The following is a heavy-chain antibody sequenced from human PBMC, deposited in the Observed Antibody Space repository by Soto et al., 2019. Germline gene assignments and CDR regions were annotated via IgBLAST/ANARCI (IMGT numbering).Heavy chain of an antibody. CDR1: GFTFSVYA. Sequence: QVQLVESGGGVVQPGKSLTLSCAASGFTFSVYAAHWVRQAPGKGLEWVAVISSDGFNKYYAASVKGRFTISRDNSKNKLYLQMHSLRAADTAVYYCARAGPAYDLLTGSDYWGQGTLGTVSS. J-gene: IGHJ4*02. D-gene: IGHD3-9*01. CDR2: ISSDGFNK. CDR3: ARAGPAYDLLTGSDY. V-gene: IGHV3-30*03.